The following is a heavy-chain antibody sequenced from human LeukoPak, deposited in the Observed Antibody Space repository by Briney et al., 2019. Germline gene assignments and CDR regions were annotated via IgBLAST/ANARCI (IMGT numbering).Heavy chain of an antibody. CDR1: GGTFNSYA. J-gene: IGHJ5*02. Sequence: GASVKVSCKASGGTFNSYAISWVRQAPGQGLEWMGGIIPIFGSANYAQEFRGRVTITADESTSTAYMELSSLRSEDTAVYYCATNGFGELKNWFDPWGQGTLVTVSS. V-gene: IGHV1-69*13. CDR3: ATNGFGELKNWFDP. CDR2: IIPIFGSA. D-gene: IGHD3-10*01.